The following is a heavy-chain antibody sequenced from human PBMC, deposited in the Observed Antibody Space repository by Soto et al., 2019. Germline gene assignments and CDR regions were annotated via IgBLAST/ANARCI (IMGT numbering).Heavy chain of an antibody. CDR3: ARLVVVYQQLVRGRDRFDP. J-gene: IGHJ5*02. D-gene: IGHD2-8*02. V-gene: IGHV3-74*01. CDR2: IDSDGRTT. Sequence: EVQLVESGGGLVQPGGSLTLSCAVSGFTLRSYWMHWVRQTPGKGLEWVARIDSDGRTTNYSDSVKGRFTISRDNAKNKVLLHMHSLRAEDRADYYCARLVVVYQQLVRGRDRFDPWGEGTLVTVSS. CDR1: GFTLRSYW.